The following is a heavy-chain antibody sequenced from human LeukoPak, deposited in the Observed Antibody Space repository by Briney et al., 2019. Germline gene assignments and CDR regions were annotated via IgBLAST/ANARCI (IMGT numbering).Heavy chain of an antibody. J-gene: IGHJ3*01. CDR1: GFTVSSYW. Sequence: GGSLRLSCAASGFTVSSYWMSWVRQAPGKGLEWVANIKQDGREKYYVDSVKGRFTISRDNAKNSLYLQIDSLRAKGTAVYYCARVYSSSSGKNAFDVWGQGTLVTVSS. D-gene: IGHD6-6*01. CDR3: ARVYSSSSGKNAFDV. CDR2: IKQDGREK. V-gene: IGHV3-7*03.